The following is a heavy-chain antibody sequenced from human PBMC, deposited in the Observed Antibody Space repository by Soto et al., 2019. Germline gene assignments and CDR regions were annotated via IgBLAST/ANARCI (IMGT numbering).Heavy chain of an antibody. V-gene: IGHV3-74*01. D-gene: IGHD2-21*01. CDR2: INGDGSTA. Sequence: PGGSLRLSCAASGFAFSRHWMYWVRQGPGKGLVWVSRINGDGSTAFYADSVQGRFTISRDNAKNTLYLQMNSLRAEDTAVYSCARRIAGAVGIDVWGQGTTVTVSS. CDR1: GFAFSRHW. J-gene: IGHJ6*02. CDR3: ARRIAGAVGIDV.